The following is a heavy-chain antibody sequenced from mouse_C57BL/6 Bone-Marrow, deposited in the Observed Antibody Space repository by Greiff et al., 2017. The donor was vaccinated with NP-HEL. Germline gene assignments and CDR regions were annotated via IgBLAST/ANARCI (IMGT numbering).Heavy chain of an antibody. J-gene: IGHJ3*01. CDR2: INPNYGTT. V-gene: IGHV1-39*01. CDR3: ARKGSTVVPGAY. CDR1: GYSFTDYN. Sequence: EVHLVESGPELVKPGASVKISCKASGYSFTDYNMYWVKQSNGKSLEWIGVINPNYGTTSYNQKFKGKATLTVDQSSSTAYMQLNSLTSEDSTVYYCARKGSTVVPGAYWGQGTLVTVSA. D-gene: IGHD1-1*01.